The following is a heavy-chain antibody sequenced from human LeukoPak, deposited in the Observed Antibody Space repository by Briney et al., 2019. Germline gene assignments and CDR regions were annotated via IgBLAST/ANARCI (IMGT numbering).Heavy chain of an antibody. J-gene: IGHJ5*02. V-gene: IGHV3-21*01. CDR2: IRSGTTDT. CDR1: GFSFSDYS. CDR3: ARGLIGSWYGQGDR. D-gene: IGHD6-13*01. Sequence: GGSLRLSCAASGFSFSDYSMNWFRQTPGKGLEWVSAIRSGTTDTYYADSVKGRFTISRDNAKNSLYLQMDGLRAEDTALYYCARGLIGSWYGQGDRWGQGTLVTVS.